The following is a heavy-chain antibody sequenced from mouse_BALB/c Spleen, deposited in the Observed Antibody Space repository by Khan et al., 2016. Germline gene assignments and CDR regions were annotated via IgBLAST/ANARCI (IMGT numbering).Heavy chain of an antibody. CDR3: ARDFGSSYGWFAY. V-gene: IGHV9-3-1*01. J-gene: IGHJ3*01. CDR2: INTYTGEP. D-gene: IGHD1-1*01. CDR1: GYTFTNYG. Sequence: LVESGPELKKPGETVKISCKASGYTFTNYGMNWVKQAPGKGLKWMGWINTYTGEPTYADDFKGRFAFSLETSASTAYLQINNLKNEDTATYFCARDFGSSYGWFAYWGQGTLVTVSA.